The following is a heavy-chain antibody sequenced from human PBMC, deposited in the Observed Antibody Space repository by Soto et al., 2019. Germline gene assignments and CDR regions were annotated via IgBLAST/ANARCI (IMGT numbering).Heavy chain of an antibody. CDR1: GFTFSSYV. CDR3: AREASVYGGYWGTCGY. Sequence: QVQLVESGGGVVQPGRSLRLSCAASGFTFSSYVMHWVRQAPGKGLEWVAVIWYDGSNKYYADSVKGRFTISRDNSKNTLYLQMNSLSAEDSAGYYCAREASVYGGYWGTCGYWGQGTLVTVSS. CDR2: IWYDGSNK. V-gene: IGHV3-33*01. D-gene: IGHD4-17*01. J-gene: IGHJ4*02.